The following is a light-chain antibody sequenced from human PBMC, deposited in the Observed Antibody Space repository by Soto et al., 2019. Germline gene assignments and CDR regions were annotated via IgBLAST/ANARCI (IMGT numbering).Light chain of an antibody. CDR2: SNN. CDR3: AAWDDSLNGYV. Sequence: QSVLTQPPSASGTPGQRVTISCSGSSSNIGINTVNWYQQLPGTAPKLLIYSNNHRPSGVHDRFSGSKSGTSASLAVSGLQSEDEADYYCAAWDDSLNGYVFGTGTKLTVL. V-gene: IGLV1-44*01. CDR1: SSNIGINT. J-gene: IGLJ1*01.